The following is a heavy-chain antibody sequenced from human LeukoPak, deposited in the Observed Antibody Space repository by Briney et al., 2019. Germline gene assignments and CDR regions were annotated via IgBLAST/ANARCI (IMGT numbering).Heavy chain of an antibody. J-gene: IGHJ4*02. V-gene: IGHV1-2*02. CDR1: GYTFTAYY. CDR3: ARDPTFDY. Sequence: GASVTVSCKASGYTFTAYYMHWVRQAPGQGLEWMGRINPNSGGTNYAQKFQGRVTLTRDTSITTAYMELSRLRSDDTAVYYCARDPTFDYWGQGTLVTVSS. CDR2: INPNSGGT.